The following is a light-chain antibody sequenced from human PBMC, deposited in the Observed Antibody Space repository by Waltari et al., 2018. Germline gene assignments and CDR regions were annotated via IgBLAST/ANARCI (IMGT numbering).Light chain of an antibody. J-gene: IGLJ3*02. CDR2: GNS. CDR3: QSYDSSLSGWV. Sequence: QSVLTQPPSVSGAPGQRVTISCTGSSSNSGAGYDVHWSQQLPGTAPKLLIYGNSHRPSGVPDRFSGSKSGTSASLAITGLQAEDEADYYCQSYDSSLSGWVFGGGTKLTVL. V-gene: IGLV1-40*01. CDR1: SSNSGAGYD.